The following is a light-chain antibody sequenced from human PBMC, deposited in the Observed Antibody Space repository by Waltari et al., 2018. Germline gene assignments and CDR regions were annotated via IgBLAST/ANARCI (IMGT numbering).Light chain of an antibody. J-gene: IGKJ1*01. V-gene: IGKV1-5*03. CDR1: QCISSY. CDR3: QQYNRYST. CDR2: KSA. Sequence: DIHMAQSPSTLSASVGGRVTITCRASQCISSYLDWYQQKPEKAPKLLILKSATLGSGVPARCSSSGSTTESTITISILQPDDVATYYCQQYNRYSTFGQGTKVEIK.